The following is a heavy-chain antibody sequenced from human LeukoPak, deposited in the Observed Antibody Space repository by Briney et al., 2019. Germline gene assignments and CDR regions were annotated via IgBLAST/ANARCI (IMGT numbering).Heavy chain of an antibody. CDR2: ISSSGSTI. V-gene: IGHV3-48*03. D-gene: IGHD3-10*01. CDR1: GFTFSSYE. CDR3: ARGYGSGSYYSPPFDY. Sequence: GGSLRLSCAASGFTFSSYEMNWVRQAQGKGLEWVSYISSSGSTIYYADSVKGRFTISRDNAKNSLYLQMNSLRAEDTAVYYCARGYGSGSYYSPPFDYWGQGTLVTVSS. J-gene: IGHJ4*02.